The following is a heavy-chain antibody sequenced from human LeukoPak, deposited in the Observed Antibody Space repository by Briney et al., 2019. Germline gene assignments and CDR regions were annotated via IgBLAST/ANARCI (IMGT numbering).Heavy chain of an antibody. D-gene: IGHD3-3*01. CDR3: ARVRPQDDFWSGYHEPYFDY. CDR1: GGSFSGYY. Sequence: PSETLSLTCAVYGGSFSGYYWSWIRQPPGKGLEWIGEINHSGSTNYNPSLKSRVTISVDTSKNQFSLKLSSVTAADTAVYYCARVRPQDDFWSGYHEPYFDYWGQGTLVTVSS. CDR2: INHSGST. J-gene: IGHJ4*02. V-gene: IGHV4-34*01.